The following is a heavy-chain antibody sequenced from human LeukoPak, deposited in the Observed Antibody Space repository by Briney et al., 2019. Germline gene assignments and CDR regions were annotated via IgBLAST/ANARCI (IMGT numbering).Heavy chain of an antibody. CDR1: GFTFSSYG. CDR3: ARGTYYDILSGDANDAFDI. D-gene: IGHD3-9*01. Sequence: GRSLRLSCAASGFTFSSYGMHWVRQAPGKGLEWVAVIWYDGSNKYYADSVKGRFTISRDNSKNTLYLQMNSLRAEDTAVYYCARGTYYDILSGDANDAFDIWGQGTMVTVSS. J-gene: IGHJ3*02. CDR2: IWYDGSNK. V-gene: IGHV3-33*01.